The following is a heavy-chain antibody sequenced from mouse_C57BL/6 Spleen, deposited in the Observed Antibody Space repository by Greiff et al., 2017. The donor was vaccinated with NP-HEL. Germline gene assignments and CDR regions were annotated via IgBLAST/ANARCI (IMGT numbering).Heavy chain of an antibody. CDR2: IYPGDGDT. D-gene: IGHD2-2*01. CDR3: AGGEYGYAVAFAD. CDR1: GYAFSSSW. Sequence: QVQLQQSGPELVKPGASVKISCKASGYAFSSSWMNWVKQRPGKGLEWIGRIYPGDGDTNYNGKFKGKATLTADKSSSTAYMQLSSLTSEDSAFYVCAGGEYGYAVAFADWGQGTLVTVSA. J-gene: IGHJ3*01. V-gene: IGHV1-82*01.